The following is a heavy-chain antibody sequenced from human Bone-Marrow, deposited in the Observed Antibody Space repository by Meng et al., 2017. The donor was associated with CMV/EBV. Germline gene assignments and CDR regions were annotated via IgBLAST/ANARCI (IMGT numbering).Heavy chain of an antibody. CDR3: SGDPTPTSGHTNIATPGTLDY. D-gene: IGHD6-13*01. CDR1: GFTFSSYE. CDR2: ISSSGSTI. V-gene: IGHV3-48*03. J-gene: IGHJ4*02. Sequence: GESLKISCAVSGFTFSSYEMNWVRQAPGKGLEWVSYISSSGSTIEYADSVKGRFTISRDNAKNSLSLQMNSLRGEDTAVYYCSGDPTPTSGHTNIATPGTLDYWGQGTLVTVSS.